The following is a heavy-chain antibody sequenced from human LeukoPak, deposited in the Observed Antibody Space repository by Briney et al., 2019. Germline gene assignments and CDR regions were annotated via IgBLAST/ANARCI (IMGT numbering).Heavy chain of an antibody. CDR1: GGSISSYY. V-gene: IGHV4-59*12. CDR2: IYYSGST. D-gene: IGHD3-16*01. J-gene: IGHJ4*02. CDR3: ARGRLGSYSDF. Sequence: SETLSLTCTVSGGSISSYYWSWIRQPPGKGLEWIGYIYYSGSTNYNPSLKSRVTISVDTSKKQFSLKLTSVTAADTAVYYCARGRLGSYSDFWGQGTLVTVSS.